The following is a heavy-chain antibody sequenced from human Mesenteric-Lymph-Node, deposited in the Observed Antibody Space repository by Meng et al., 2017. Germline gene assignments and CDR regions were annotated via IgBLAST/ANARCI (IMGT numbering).Heavy chain of an antibody. V-gene: IGHV3-30*04. J-gene: IGHJ6*02. CDR2: ISYDGSNK. D-gene: IGHD3-10*01. Sequence: GESLKISCAASGFTFSSYAMHWVRQAPGKGLEWVAVISYDGSNKYYADSVKGRFTISRDNSKNTLYLQMNSLRAEDTAVYYCARVWRGSGSYSAGYYYYGMDVWGQGTTVTVSS. CDR1: GFTFSSYA. CDR3: ARVWRGSGSYSAGYYYYGMDV.